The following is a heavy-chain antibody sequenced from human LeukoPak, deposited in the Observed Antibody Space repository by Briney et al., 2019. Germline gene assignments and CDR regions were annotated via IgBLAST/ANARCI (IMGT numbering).Heavy chain of an antibody. V-gene: IGHV1-3*03. D-gene: IGHD2-2*01. CDR2: INAGNGNT. J-gene: IGHJ6*03. CDR3: ARARPDIVVVPAAMLDYYYYMDV. CDR1: GYTFTSYA. Sequence: ASVKVSCKASGYTFTSYAMHWVRQAPGQRLEWMGWINAGNGNTKYSQEFQGRVTITRDTSASTAYMELSSLRSEDTAVYYCARARPDIVVVPAAMLDYYYYMDVWGKGTTVTISS.